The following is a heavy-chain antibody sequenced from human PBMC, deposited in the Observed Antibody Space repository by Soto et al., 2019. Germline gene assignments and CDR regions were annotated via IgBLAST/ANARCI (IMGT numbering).Heavy chain of an antibody. Sequence: GGSLRLSCKGSGYSFTSYWIGWVRQMPGKGLEWMGIIYPGDSETRYSPSFPGQVTISADKSIGTAYLQWSSLKASDTAMYYCARRDAAAGTNWFDPWGQGTLVTVSS. CDR3: ARRDAAAGTNWFDP. J-gene: IGHJ5*02. V-gene: IGHV5-51*01. D-gene: IGHD6-13*01. CDR1: GYSFTSYW. CDR2: IYPGDSET.